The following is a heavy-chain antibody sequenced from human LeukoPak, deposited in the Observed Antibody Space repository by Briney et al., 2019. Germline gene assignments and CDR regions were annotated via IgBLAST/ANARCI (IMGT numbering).Heavy chain of an antibody. V-gene: IGHV3-30*04. CDR3: ARDTPIYGSGTDPGNY. CDR2: ISYDGRKK. D-gene: IGHD3-10*01. Sequence: GGSLRLSCAASGFTFSSYAMHWVRQAPGKGLEWVAVISYDGRKKSYTDSVKGRFTISGDDSKNTVYLQMDSLRAEDTAVYYCARDTPIYGSGTDPGNYWGQGTLVTVSS. CDR1: GFTFSSYA. J-gene: IGHJ4*02.